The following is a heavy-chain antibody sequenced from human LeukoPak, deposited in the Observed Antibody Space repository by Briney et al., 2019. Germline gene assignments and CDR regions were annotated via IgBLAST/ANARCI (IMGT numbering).Heavy chain of an antibody. Sequence: PSETLSLTCAVYGGSFSGYYWSWIRQPPGKGLEWIGEINHSGSTNYNPSLKSRVTISVDTSKNQFSLKLSSVTAADTAVYYCARRIDILTGPRLRSYYYYYMDVWGKGTTVTVSS. CDR3: ARRIDILTGPRLRSYYYYYMDV. J-gene: IGHJ6*03. D-gene: IGHD3-9*01. CDR1: GGSFSGYY. V-gene: IGHV4-34*01. CDR2: INHSGST.